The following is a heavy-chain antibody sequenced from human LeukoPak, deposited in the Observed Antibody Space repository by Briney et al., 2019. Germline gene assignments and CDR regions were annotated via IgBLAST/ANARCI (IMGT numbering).Heavy chain of an antibody. Sequence: ASVKVSCKASGYSFTSYYMHWVRQAPGQGLEWMGFINPSGSSAAYAQKFQGRVTITADKSTSTAYMELSSLRSEDTAVYYCARDQNDILTGYHATLGYWGQGTLVTVSS. CDR1: GYSFTSYY. CDR3: ARDQNDILTGYHATLGY. D-gene: IGHD3-9*01. J-gene: IGHJ4*02. CDR2: INPSGSSA. V-gene: IGHV1-46*01.